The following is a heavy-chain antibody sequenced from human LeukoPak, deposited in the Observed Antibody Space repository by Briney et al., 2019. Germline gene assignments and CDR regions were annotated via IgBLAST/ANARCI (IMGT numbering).Heavy chain of an antibody. Sequence: GGSLRLSCAASGFTFSRYWVSWVRQAPGKGREWVANLKEDVSAKYYVDSVQGRFTISRDNAKNSLYLQMNSLRAEDTAVYYCARDGGGWGYYFDFWGQGTLVTVSS. D-gene: IGHD2-21*01. J-gene: IGHJ4*02. CDR3: ARDGGGWGYYFDF. V-gene: IGHV3-7*01. CDR1: GFTFSRYW. CDR2: LKEDVSAK.